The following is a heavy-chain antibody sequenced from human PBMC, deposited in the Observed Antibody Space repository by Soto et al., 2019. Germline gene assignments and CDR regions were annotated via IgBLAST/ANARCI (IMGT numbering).Heavy chain of an antibody. J-gene: IGHJ4*02. CDR1: GFTFDDYA. Sequence: EVQLVESGGGLVQPGRSLRLSCAASGFTFDDYAMHWVRQAPGKGLEWVSGISWNSGSIGYADSVKGRFTISRDNAKNSLYLQMNSLRAEDTALYYCAKGSPVVVAGPDYRGQGTLVTVSS. CDR2: ISWNSGSI. CDR3: AKGSPVVVAGPDY. V-gene: IGHV3-9*01. D-gene: IGHD2-15*01.